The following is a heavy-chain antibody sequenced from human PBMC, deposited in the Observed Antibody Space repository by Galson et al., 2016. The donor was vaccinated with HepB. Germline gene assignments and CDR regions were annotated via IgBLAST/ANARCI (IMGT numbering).Heavy chain of an antibody. CDR3: TRALWTHSGWFDP. V-gene: IGHV1-3*01. D-gene: IGHD3/OR15-3a*01. CDR2: INAGNGDT. J-gene: IGHJ5*02. CDR1: GYTFTTST. Sequence: SVKVSCKASGYTFTTSTMHWVRQAPGQRPEWMGCINAGNGDTKYSQRLQGRLTLTRDTSASTAYMELNSLRSEDTAVYYCTRALWTHSGWFDPWGQGTPVIVSA.